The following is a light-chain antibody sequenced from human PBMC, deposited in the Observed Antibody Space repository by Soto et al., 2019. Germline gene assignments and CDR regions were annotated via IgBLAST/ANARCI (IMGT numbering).Light chain of an antibody. Sequence: QSVQSQPASVSGSPGQSITISCTGTSSDVGGFEYVSWYQHQPGKAPKLIIYDVTKRPSGVSNRFSGSKSGNTASLTISGIQAEDEGDYYCGSITRSSTSVFGTGTKVTVL. CDR3: GSITRSSTSV. CDR1: SSDVGGFEY. J-gene: IGLJ1*01. V-gene: IGLV2-14*01. CDR2: DVT.